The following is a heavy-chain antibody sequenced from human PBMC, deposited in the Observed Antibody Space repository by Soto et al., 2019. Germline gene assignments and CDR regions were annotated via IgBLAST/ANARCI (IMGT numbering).Heavy chain of an antibody. CDR1: GYTFTSYG. CDR2: ISAYRGNT. V-gene: IGHV1-18*01. J-gene: IGHJ5*02. Sequence: ASVKVSCKASGYTFTSYGIRWVRQAPGQGLEWMGWISAYRGNTKSAQKLQGRVTLTTDTSASTAYMELSSLRSDNTAVYYCARVAGAIVARIQLHWFDPWGQGTRVTVSS. D-gene: IGHD5-18*01. CDR3: ARVAGAIVARIQLHWFDP.